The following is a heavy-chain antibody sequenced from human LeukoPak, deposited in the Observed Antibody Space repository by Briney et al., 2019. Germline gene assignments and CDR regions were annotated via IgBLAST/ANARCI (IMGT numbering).Heavy chain of an antibody. Sequence: GGSLRLSCAASGFTLSSYEMNWVRQAPGKGLEWVSYISSSGSTIYYADSVKGRFTISRDNAKNSLYLQMNSLRAEDTAVYYCARAEGVTMVRGVIITSYYYYMDVWGKGTTVTISS. CDR3: ARAEGVTMVRGVIITSYYYYMDV. CDR1: GFTLSSYE. J-gene: IGHJ6*03. CDR2: ISSSGSTI. D-gene: IGHD3-10*01. V-gene: IGHV3-48*03.